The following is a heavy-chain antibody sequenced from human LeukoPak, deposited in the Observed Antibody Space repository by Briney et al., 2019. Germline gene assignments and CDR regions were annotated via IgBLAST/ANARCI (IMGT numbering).Heavy chain of an antibody. CDR2: INPNRGGT. CDR3: AGLPRYNWNEPLDY. V-gene: IGHV1-2*02. D-gene: IGHD1-20*01. J-gene: IGHJ4*02. CDR1: GYTFTDYY. Sequence: RASVKVFRKASGYTFTDYYMHRVRQAPGQGPEGMGWINPNRGGTKYAQKFQGRVTMTRDTSINTAYMDLSRLTYDDTAVYYCAGLPRYNWNEPLDYWGQGTLVTVSS.